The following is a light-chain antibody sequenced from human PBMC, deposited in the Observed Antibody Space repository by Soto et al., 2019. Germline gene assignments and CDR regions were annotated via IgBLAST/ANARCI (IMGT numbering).Light chain of an antibody. J-gene: IGKJ4*01. Sequence: DIQMTQSPSTLYASVGDRVTITCRASQSIGASLAWFQQKPGKAPNLLIYKASSLESGVPSRSSGSGSGTEFPLTISTLQPYDGATYCSQHYNSAPFTFGGGTKLEIK. V-gene: IGKV1-5*03. CDR2: KAS. CDR1: QSIGAS. CDR3: QHYNSAPFT.